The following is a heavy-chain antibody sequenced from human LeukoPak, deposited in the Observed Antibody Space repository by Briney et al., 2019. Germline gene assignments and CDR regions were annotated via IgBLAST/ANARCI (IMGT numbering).Heavy chain of an antibody. CDR2: ISGSGGST. V-gene: IGHV3-23*01. D-gene: IGHD2-21*01. CDR3: AKDHPAYCGGDCLPPGFDY. J-gene: IGHJ4*02. Sequence: GGSLRLSCAASGFTFSSYAMSWVRQAPGKGLEWVSPISGSGGSTNYADSVKGRFTVSRDNSKNTLYLQMNSLRAEDTAVYYCAKDHPAYCGGDCLPPGFDYWGQGTLVTVSS. CDR1: GFTFSSYA.